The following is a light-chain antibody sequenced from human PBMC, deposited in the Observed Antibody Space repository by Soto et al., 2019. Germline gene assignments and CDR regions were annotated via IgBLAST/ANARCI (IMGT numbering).Light chain of an antibody. Sequence: QSVLTQPPSVSEAPRQRVSISCSGSSSNIGNNAVNWYQQLPGKAPKLMIYDVTNRPSWVSTRFSGSKSGNTASLTISGLQAEDAADYYCSSYTSSTTVVFGGGTKLTVL. CDR2: DVT. CDR1: SSNIGNNA. J-gene: IGLJ2*01. V-gene: IGLV1-36*01. CDR3: SSYTSSTTVV.